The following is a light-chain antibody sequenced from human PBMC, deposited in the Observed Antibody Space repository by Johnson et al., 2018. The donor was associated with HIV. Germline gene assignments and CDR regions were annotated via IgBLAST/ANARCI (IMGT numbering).Light chain of an antibody. V-gene: IGLV1-44*01. CDR3: ATWDDSLNGYV. Sequence: QAVLTQPPSASGTPGQRVTISCSGSTSNIANNTVNWYQHLPGTAPILLMYRNVQRPSGVPDRFSASKSGTSASLAISGLQSEDEADYYCATWDDSLNGYVFGTGTKVTVL. CDR2: RNV. CDR1: TSNIANNT. J-gene: IGLJ1*01.